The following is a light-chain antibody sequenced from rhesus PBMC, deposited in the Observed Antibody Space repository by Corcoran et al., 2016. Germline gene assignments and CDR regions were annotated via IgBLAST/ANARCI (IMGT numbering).Light chain of an antibody. V-gene: IGKV1-69*01. CDR1: QAIRVS. J-gene: IGKJ4*01. Sequence: DIQMTQSPSSLSASVGDRVTITCRASQAIRVSLAWYQQKPGKVPKLLVYRASVLETGVPTRFSGSGTVIDFTLTIRSLQPEDIATYYCQQHDYLPLTFGGGTKVEL. CDR2: RAS. CDR3: QQHDYLPLT.